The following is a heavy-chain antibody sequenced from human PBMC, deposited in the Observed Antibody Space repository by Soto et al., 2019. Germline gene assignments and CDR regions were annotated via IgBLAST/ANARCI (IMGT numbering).Heavy chain of an antibody. V-gene: IGHV3-23*01. CDR3: AIDLWWYTH. D-gene: IGHD2-15*01. J-gene: IGHJ4*02. CDR2: LRGGGSGA. CDR1: GFTFSDHA. Sequence: EVQLLESGGGLVQPGGSLRLSCTASGFTFSDHAMTWVRQAPGEGLEWLSGLRGGGSGAYYADSVKGWFTVSIAHSNNTLFLQLASLRVHDTAVYYCAIDLWWYTHWGQGTLVTVSS.